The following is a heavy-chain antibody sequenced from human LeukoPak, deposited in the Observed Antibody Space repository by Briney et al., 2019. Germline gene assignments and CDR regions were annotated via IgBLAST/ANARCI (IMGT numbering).Heavy chain of an antibody. V-gene: IGHV1-69*05. CDR3: AGDIRSDFDTSGYYPPSVDV. CDR1: GGTFSPYA. J-gene: IGHJ6*04. D-gene: IGHD3-22*01. CDR2: IIPMFGTR. Sequence: SVKVSCKASGGTFSPYAISWVRQAPGQGLEWMGGIIPMFGTRNYAQKFQDRVTITTDESTSTTYMELSSLRSEDTAVYYCAGDIRSDFDTSGYYPPSVDVWGKGTTVSVSS.